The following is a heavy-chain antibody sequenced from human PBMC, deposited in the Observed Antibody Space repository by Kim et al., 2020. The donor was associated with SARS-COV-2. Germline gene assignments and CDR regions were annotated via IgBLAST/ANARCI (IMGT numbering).Heavy chain of an antibody. J-gene: IGHJ4*02. CDR1: GYTFTSYG. CDR2: ISASNGNT. Sequence: ASVKVSCKASGYTFTSYGINWVRQAPGQGLEWMGWISASNGNTNYAQKLQGRVTMTTDTSTSTAYMELRGLRSDDTAVYHCARDQGGYYGSGSYWDYWGQGTLVTVSS. V-gene: IGHV1-18*01. CDR3: ARDQGGYYGSGSYWDY. D-gene: IGHD3-10*01.